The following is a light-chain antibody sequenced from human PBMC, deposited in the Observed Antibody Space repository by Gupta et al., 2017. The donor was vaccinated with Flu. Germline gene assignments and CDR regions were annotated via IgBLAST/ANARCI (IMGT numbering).Light chain of an antibody. J-gene: IGLJ2*01. CDR2: EVS. Sequence: SSDVGGYNYGSWYQQHPGKAPKLMIYEVSKRPSGVPDRFSGSKSGNTASLTVSGLQAEDEADYYCSSYSASNKDVVFGGGTKLTVL. CDR1: SSDVGGYNY. CDR3: SSYSASNKDVV. V-gene: IGLV2-8*01.